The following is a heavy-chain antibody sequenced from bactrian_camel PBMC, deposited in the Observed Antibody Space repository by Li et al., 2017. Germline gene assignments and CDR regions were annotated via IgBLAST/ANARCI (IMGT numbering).Heavy chain of an antibody. J-gene: IGHJ6*01. CDR3: AADLDGSPPCGMVDGFKFGS. CDR2: IYTGDGTT. Sequence: HVQLVESGGGSVQAGGSLRLSCAASGNLFRRASCMGWFRQPPGKEREGVAAIYTGDGTTTYADSVKGRFTISQDNRENTVYLQMSALKPEDTAVCYCAADLDGSPPCGMVDGFKFGSWGQGTQVTVS. D-gene: IGHD1*01. CDR1: GNLFRRASC. V-gene: IGHV3S1*01.